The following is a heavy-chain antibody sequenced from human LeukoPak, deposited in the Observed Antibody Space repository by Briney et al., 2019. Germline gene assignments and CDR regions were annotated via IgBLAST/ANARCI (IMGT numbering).Heavy chain of an antibody. CDR3: VRPARLIDY. CDR2: ISHTATTT. J-gene: IGHJ4*02. CDR1: GFTFSDHY. V-gene: IGHV3-11*01. D-gene: IGHD3-3*01. Sequence: GRSLRLSCAASGFTFSDHYMSWIRQAPGKGLEWVSYISHTATTTMYADSVQGRFTVSRDNANHLLFLQMNSLRAEDTAVYFCVRPARLIDYWGQGTLVTVSS.